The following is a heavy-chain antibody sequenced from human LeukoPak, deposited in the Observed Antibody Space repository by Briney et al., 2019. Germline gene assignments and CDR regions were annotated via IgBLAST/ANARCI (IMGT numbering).Heavy chain of an antibody. CDR3: ARDLWRIHGYDAFDI. CDR1: GYTFTGYY. J-gene: IGHJ3*02. CDR2: INPNSGGT. Sequence: SVKVSCKASGYTFTGYYMHWVRQAPGQGLEWMGWINPNSGGTNYAQKLQGRVTMTTDTSTSTAYMELRSLRSDDTAVYYCARDLWRIHGYDAFDIWGQGTMVTVSS. D-gene: IGHD5-18*01. V-gene: IGHV1-2*02.